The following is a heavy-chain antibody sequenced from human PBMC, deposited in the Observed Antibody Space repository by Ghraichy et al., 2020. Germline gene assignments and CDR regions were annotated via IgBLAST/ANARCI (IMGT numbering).Heavy chain of an antibody. CDR3: ATVSAPYYDFWSGYFDY. D-gene: IGHD3-3*01. CDR2: IYHSGST. Sequence: GSLRLSCAVSGYSISSGYYWGWIRQPPGKGLEWIGSIYHSGSTYYNPSLKSRVTISVDTSKNQFSLKLSSVTAADTAVYYCATVSAPYYDFWSGYFDYWGQGTLVTVSS. V-gene: IGHV4-38-2*01. CDR1: GYSISSGYY. J-gene: IGHJ4*02.